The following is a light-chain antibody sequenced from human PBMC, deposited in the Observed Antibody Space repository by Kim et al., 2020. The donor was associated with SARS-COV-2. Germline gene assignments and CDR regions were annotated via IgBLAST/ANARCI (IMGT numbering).Light chain of an antibody. V-gene: IGLV1-51*01. J-gene: IGLJ2*01. CDR1: SSNIGNNY. CDR3: GTWDSSLSAVV. Sequence: QSVLTQPPSVSAAPGQKVTISCSGSSSNIGNNYVSWYQQLPGTAPKLLIYDNNKRPSGIPDRFSGSKSGTSATLGITGIQTGDEADYYCGTWDSSLSAVVFGGGTQLTVL. CDR2: DNN.